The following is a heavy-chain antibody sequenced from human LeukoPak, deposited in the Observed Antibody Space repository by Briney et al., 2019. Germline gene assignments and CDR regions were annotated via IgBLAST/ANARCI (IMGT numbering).Heavy chain of an antibody. V-gene: IGHV4-59*01. J-gene: IGHJ4*02. Sequence: PSETLSLTCTVSGGSISSYYWSWIRQPPGKGLEWIGYIYYSGSTNYNPSLKSRVTISVDTSKNQFSLKLSSVTAADTAVCYCASSAGGLIAAAVGYFDYWGQGTLVTVSS. CDR1: GGSISSYY. CDR2: IYYSGST. CDR3: ASSAGGLIAAAVGYFDY. D-gene: IGHD6-13*01.